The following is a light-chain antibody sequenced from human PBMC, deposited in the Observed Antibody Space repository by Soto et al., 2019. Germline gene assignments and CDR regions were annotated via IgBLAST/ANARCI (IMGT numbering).Light chain of an antibody. J-gene: IGKJ2*01. V-gene: IGKV1-39*01. CDR3: QQNYYIPYT. CDR1: QDIAFY. CDR2: GAS. Sequence: DIQMTQSPSSLSVSVGDRVTMSCRTSQDIAFYLNWYQQKPGKAPQLLIYGASNLQHGAPSRFSGSASGTDFTLTITSLQPEDFATYFCQQNYYIPYTFGQGTKLEI.